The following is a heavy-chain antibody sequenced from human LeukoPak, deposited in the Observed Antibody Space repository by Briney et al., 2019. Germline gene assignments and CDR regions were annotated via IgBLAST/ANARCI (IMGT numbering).Heavy chain of an antibody. CDR3: ARGLIVGATSYAFDI. CDR1: GGTFSSYA. CDR2: IIPIFGTA. Sequence: GSSVKVSCTASGGTFSSYAISWVRQAPGQGLEWMGGIIPIFGTANYAQKFQGRVTITADESTSTAYMELSSLRSEDTAVYYCARGLIVGATSYAFDIWGQGTMVTVSS. J-gene: IGHJ3*02. D-gene: IGHD1-26*01. V-gene: IGHV1-69*01.